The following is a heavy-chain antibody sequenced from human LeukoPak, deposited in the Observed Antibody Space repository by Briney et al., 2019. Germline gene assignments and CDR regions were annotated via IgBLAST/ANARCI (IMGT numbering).Heavy chain of an antibody. CDR3: AKAWALTYLGGVDS. Sequence: PGGSLRLSCAASGFTFNSYWMSWVRQAPGKGLEWLASIRHDGSETYYEDSVKGRFTISRDNAKNSLYLQMNSLRAEDTAVYYCAKAWALTYLGGVDSWGQGTLVTVSS. CDR1: GFTFNSYW. J-gene: IGHJ4*02. V-gene: IGHV3-7*05. D-gene: IGHD2-21*02. CDR2: IRHDGSET.